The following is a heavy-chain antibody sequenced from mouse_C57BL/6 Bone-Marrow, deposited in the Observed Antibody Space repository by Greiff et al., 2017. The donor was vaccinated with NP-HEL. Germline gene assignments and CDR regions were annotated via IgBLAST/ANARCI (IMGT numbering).Heavy chain of an antibody. J-gene: IGHJ2*01. D-gene: IGHD1-1*01. CDR1: GYTFTDYY. Sequence: VQLQQSGPGLVKPGASVKISCKASGYTFTDYYMNWVKQSHGKSLEWIGDINPNNGGTSYNQKFKGKATLTVDKSSSTAYMELRSLTSEDSAVYYCARDYYGSSSFDYWGQGTTLTVSS. CDR2: INPNNGGT. CDR3: ARDYYGSSSFDY. V-gene: IGHV1-26*01.